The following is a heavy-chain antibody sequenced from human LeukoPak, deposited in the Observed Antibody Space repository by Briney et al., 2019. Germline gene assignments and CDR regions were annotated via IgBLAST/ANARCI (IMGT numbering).Heavy chain of an antibody. CDR2: IYTSGST. V-gene: IGHV4-61*02. CDR1: GGSISSGSYY. D-gene: IGHD3-22*01. CDR3: ARGEDYYDSSGYYFGY. J-gene: IGHJ4*02. Sequence: SETLSLTCTVSGGSISSGSYYWSWIRQPAGKGLEWIGRIYTSGSTNYNPSLKSRVTISVDTSKNQFSLKLSSVTAADTAVYYCARGEDYYDSSGYYFGYWGQGTLVTVSS.